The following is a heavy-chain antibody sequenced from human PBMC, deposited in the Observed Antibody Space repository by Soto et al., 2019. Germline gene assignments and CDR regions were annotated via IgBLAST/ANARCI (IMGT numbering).Heavy chain of an antibody. Sequence: GASVKVSCKASGGTFSSYAISWVRRAPGQGLEWVGGIIPIFGTANYAQKFQGRVTITADESTSTAYMELSSLRFEDTAVYYCARSGGYFFPFDRWGQGTLVTVSS. V-gene: IGHV1-69*13. CDR1: GGTFSSYA. D-gene: IGHD2-21*02. CDR2: IIPIFGTA. CDR3: ARSGGYFFPFDR. J-gene: IGHJ4*02.